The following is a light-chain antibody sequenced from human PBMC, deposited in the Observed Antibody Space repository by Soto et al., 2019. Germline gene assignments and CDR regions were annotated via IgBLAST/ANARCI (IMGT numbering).Light chain of an antibody. CDR3: LQHHNYPPLT. CDR1: QDVRNE. J-gene: IGKJ4*01. CDR2: GAS. V-gene: IGKV1-17*01. Sequence: DIQMTQSPSSLSASVGDRVTITCRASQDVRNELAWYQHKPGKAPKRLIYGASSLQSGVPSRFSGSGFGTEFTLTISSLQPEDFATYYCLQHHNYPPLTFGGGTKVEIK.